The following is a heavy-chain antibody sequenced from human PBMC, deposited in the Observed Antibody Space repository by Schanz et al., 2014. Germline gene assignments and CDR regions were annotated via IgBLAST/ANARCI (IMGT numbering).Heavy chain of an antibody. J-gene: IGHJ5*02. CDR3: AKAEYDILTDSYSRRDP. V-gene: IGHV1-18*01. Sequence: QIQLVQSGPEVKKPGATVKVSCKASGYIFINSGISWVRQAPGQGLEWMGWISVYNHNKEYDQKFQGRVTMTTDTSTSTAYMALTDLRSDDTAVYYCAKAEYDILTDSYSRRDPWGQGTLVTVSS. CDR2: ISVYNHNK. CDR1: GYIFINSG. D-gene: IGHD3-9*01.